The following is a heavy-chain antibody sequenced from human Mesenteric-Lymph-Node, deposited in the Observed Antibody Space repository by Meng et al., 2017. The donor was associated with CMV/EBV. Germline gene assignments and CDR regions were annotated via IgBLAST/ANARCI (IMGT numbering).Heavy chain of an antibody. Sequence: ASVKVSCKASGYTFTGYYMHWVRQAPGQGLEWMGWINPNSGGTNYAQKFQGRVTMTRDTSISTAYMELSRLRSDDTAVYYCARVVGGNQIYYYYGRDVWGQGTTVTVSS. J-gene: IGHJ6*02. V-gene: IGHV1-2*02. CDR2: INPNSGGT. CDR3: ARVVGGNQIYYYYGRDV. D-gene: IGHD4-23*01. CDR1: GYTFTGYY.